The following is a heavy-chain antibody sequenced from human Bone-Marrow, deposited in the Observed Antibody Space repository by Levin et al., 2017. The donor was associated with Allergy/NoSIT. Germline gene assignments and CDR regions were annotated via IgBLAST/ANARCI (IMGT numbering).Heavy chain of an antibody. V-gene: IGHV5-51*01. Sequence: GGSLRLSCKGSGYSFTSYWIGWVRQMPGKGLEWMGIIYPGDSDTRYSPSFQGQVTISADKSISTAYLQWNSLKASDTAMYYCAKFPGRTSGYFHFWGQGTLVTVSS. J-gene: IGHJ4*02. D-gene: IGHD3-22*01. CDR1: GYSFTSYW. CDR2: IYPGDSDT. CDR3: AKFPGRTSGYFHF.